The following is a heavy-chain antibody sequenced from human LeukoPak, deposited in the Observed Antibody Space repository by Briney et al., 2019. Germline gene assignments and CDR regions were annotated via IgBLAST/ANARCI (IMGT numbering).Heavy chain of an antibody. Sequence: VASVKVSCKTSEYTFTDYYFHWVRQAPGQGLEWMGWINPSSGATNYAQQFQGRVTMTRDTSLSTAYMELTRLISDDTAVYYCARDVDSGSSLDHWGQGTLVTVSS. J-gene: IGHJ4*02. CDR3: ARDVDSGSSLDH. D-gene: IGHD1-26*01. CDR1: EYTFTDYY. V-gene: IGHV1-2*02. CDR2: INPSSGAT.